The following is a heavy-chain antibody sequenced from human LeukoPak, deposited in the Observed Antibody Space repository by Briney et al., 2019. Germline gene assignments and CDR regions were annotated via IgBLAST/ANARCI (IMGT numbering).Heavy chain of an antibody. CDR3: AKDRGVEVGATEFDY. D-gene: IGHD1-26*01. V-gene: IGHV3-30*02. Sequence: GGSLRLSCAASGFTFSSYGMHWVRQAPGKGLEWVAFIRYDGSNKYYTDSVKGRFTISRDNSKNTLYLQMNSLRAEDTAVYYCAKDRGVEVGATEFDYWGQGTLVTVSS. J-gene: IGHJ4*02. CDR1: GFTFSSYG. CDR2: IRYDGSNK.